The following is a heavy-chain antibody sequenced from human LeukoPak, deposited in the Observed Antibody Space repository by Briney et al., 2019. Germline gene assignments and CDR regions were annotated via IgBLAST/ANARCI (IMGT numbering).Heavy chain of an antibody. Sequence: PGGSLRLSCAASGFTFSSYAMNWVRQAPGKGLEWVSTISGGGGSTYYADSVKGRFTISRDNSKNTLYLQMNSLRAEDTAVYYCAKSRLVFDYWGQGTLVTVSS. V-gene: IGHV3-23*01. CDR3: AKSRLVFDY. D-gene: IGHD3-9*01. CDR2: ISGGGGST. CDR1: GFTFSSYA. J-gene: IGHJ4*02.